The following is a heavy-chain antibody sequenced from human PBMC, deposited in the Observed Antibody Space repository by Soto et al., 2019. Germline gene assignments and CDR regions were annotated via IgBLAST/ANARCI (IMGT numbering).Heavy chain of an antibody. J-gene: IGHJ6*02. CDR1: GFTFTSSA. CDR2: IVVGSGNT. Sequence: ASVKVSCKASGFTFTSSAMQWVRQARGQRLEWIGWIVVGSGNTNYAQKFQERVTITRDMSTSTAYMELSSLRSEDTAVYYCAAGGYYYDSSGYYSYYYYYGMDVWG. D-gene: IGHD3-22*01. V-gene: IGHV1-58*02. CDR3: AAGGYYYDSSGYYSYYYYYGMDV.